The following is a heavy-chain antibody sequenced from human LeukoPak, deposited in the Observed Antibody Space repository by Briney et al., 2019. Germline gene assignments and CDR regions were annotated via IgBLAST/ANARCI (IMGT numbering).Heavy chain of an antibody. V-gene: IGHV4-30-4*01. D-gene: IGHD6-6*01. Sequence: SQTLSLTCTVSGGSISSGDYYWSWIRQPPGKGLEWIGYIYYSGSTYYNPSLKSRVTISVDTSKNQFSLKLSSVTAADTAVYYCARNRIAARPGRNNYYFDYWGQGTLVTVSS. CDR1: GGSISSGDYY. CDR2: IYYSGST. J-gene: IGHJ4*02. CDR3: ARNRIAARPGRNNYYFDY.